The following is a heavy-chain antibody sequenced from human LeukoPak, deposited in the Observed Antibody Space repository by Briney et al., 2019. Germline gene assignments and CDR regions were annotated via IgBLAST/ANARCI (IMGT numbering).Heavy chain of an antibody. CDR1: GYTFTAYY. CDR3: AREIGSGSFFDY. J-gene: IGHJ4*02. D-gene: IGHD3-10*01. CDR2: INPNSDGT. Sequence: GASVKVSCKASGYTFTAYYMHWVRQAPGQGLEWMGWINPNSDGTNYAQKFQGRVTMTRDTSISTAYMELSSLRSDDTAVYYCAREIGSGSFFDYWGQGTLVTVSS. V-gene: IGHV1-2*02.